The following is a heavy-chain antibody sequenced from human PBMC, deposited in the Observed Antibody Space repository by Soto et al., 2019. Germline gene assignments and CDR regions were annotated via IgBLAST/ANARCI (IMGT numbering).Heavy chain of an antibody. J-gene: IGHJ6*02. CDR1: GFTFSSYG. CDR2: ISYDGSNK. Sequence: GGSLRLSCAASGFTFSSYGMHWVRQAPGKGLEWVAVISYDGSNKYYADSVKGRFTISRDNSKNTLYLQMNSLRAEDMAVYYCAKERGDVDTAMVSYYYYGMDVWGQGTTVTVSS. D-gene: IGHD5-18*01. CDR3: AKERGDVDTAMVSYYYYGMDV. V-gene: IGHV3-30*18.